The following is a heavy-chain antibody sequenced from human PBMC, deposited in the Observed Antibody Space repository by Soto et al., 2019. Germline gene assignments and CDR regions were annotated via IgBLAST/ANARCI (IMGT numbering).Heavy chain of an antibody. CDR1: GFTFSSYE. J-gene: IGHJ4*02. Sequence: VGSLRLSCAASGFTFSSYEMNWVRQAPGKGLEWVSYISSSGSTIYYADSVKGRFTISRDNAKNSLYLQMNSLRAEDTAVYYCAAYNWNYVSPGYWGQGTLVTVSS. V-gene: IGHV3-48*03. CDR3: AAYNWNYVSPGY. CDR2: ISSSGSTI. D-gene: IGHD1-7*01.